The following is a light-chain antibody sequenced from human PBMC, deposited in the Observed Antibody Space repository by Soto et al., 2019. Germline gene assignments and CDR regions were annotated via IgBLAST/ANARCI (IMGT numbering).Light chain of an antibody. J-gene: IGKJ1*01. V-gene: IGKV3-11*01. CDR3: QQRSNWPVT. CDR2: DAS. Sequence: IVLTQSPATLSFSPGERATLSCRASQSVSSYLAWYQQKPGQAPNLLIYDASNRATGIPARFSGRGSGTDFTLTIRSLEPEDFAVYYCQQRSNWPVTCGQGTKV. CDR1: QSVSSY.